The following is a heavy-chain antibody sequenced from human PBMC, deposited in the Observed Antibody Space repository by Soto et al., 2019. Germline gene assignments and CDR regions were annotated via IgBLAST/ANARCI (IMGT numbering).Heavy chain of an antibody. CDR1: GYTFTSYG. V-gene: IGHV1-18*04. J-gene: IGHJ4*02. CDR2: ISAYNGNT. D-gene: IGHD4-17*01. Sequence: QVQLVQSGAEVKKPGASVKVSCKASGYTFTSYGISWVRQAPGQGLEWMGWISAYNGNTKYSQKFQGRVTITRDTSASTAYMELSSLRSEDTAVYYCASPHYGDYELDYWGQGTLVTVSS. CDR3: ASPHYGDYELDY.